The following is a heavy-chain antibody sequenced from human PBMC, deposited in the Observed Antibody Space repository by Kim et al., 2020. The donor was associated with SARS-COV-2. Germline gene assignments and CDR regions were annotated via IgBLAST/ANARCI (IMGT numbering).Heavy chain of an antibody. CDR3: ARATVGFDL. J-gene: IGHJ2*01. CDR1: GFTFSSHD. V-gene: IGHV3-13*01. CDR2: IDIVGDT. Sequence: GGSLRLSCAASGFTFSSHDMHWVRQATGKGLEWVSAIDIVGDTYYPGSVKGRFTVSRENAKNSLYLQMNSLRARDTAVYYCARATVGFDLWGRGTLVTVSS. D-gene: IGHD3-16*01.